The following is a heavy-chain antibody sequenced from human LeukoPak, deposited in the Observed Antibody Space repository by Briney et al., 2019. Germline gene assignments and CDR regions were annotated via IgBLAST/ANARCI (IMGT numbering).Heavy chain of an antibody. Sequence: SETLSLTCAVYGGSFSGYYWSWIRQPPGKGLEWIGETNHSGSTNYNPSLKSRVTISVDTSKNQFSLKLSSVTAADTAVYYCASNAFVRGSYYAFDIWGQGTMVTVSS. D-gene: IGHD1-26*01. J-gene: IGHJ3*02. CDR3: ASNAFVRGSYYAFDI. CDR1: GGSFSGYY. CDR2: TNHSGST. V-gene: IGHV4-34*01.